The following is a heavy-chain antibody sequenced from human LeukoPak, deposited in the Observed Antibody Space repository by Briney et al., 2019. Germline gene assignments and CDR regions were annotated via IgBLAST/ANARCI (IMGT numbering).Heavy chain of an antibody. CDR2: IYHSGST. Sequence: SGTLSLTCDVSGDSISGAIWWTWVCQPPGKGLEWIGEIYHSGSTNYNPSLKSRVTISVDKSKNQFSLKLSSVTAADTAVYYCARWYPSRYAFDIWGQGTMVTVSS. D-gene: IGHD1-14*01. J-gene: IGHJ3*02. CDR1: GDSISGAIW. CDR3: ARWYPSRYAFDI. V-gene: IGHV4-4*02.